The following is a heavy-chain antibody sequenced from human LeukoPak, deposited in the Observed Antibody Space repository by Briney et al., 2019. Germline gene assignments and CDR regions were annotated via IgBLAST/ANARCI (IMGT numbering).Heavy chain of an antibody. CDR1: GGASSSYA. Sequence: SVKVSCKASGGASSSYAISWVRQAPGQGLEWMGGIIPLFDTANYAQKFQGRVTITADESTSTVYMELSSLRSEDTAVYYCARDPSEFSYNFWSGYSYGFDIWGQGTMVTVSS. CDR2: IIPLFDTA. J-gene: IGHJ3*02. V-gene: IGHV1-69*01. D-gene: IGHD3-3*01. CDR3: ARDPSEFSYNFWSGYSYGFDI.